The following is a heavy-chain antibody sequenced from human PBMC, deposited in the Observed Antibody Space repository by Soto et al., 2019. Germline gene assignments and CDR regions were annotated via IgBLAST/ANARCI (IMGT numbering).Heavy chain of an antibody. CDR1: GYTFTYRY. V-gene: IGHV1-45*02. CDR3: AAMTVDYYYGMDV. CDR2: ITPFNGNT. J-gene: IGHJ6*02. D-gene: IGHD2-21*02. Sequence: ASVKVSCKASGYTFTYRYLHWVRQAPGQALVWMGWITPFNGNTNYAQKFQDRVTITRDRSMSTAYMELSSLRSEDTAMYYCAAMTVDYYYGMDVWGQGTTVTVSS.